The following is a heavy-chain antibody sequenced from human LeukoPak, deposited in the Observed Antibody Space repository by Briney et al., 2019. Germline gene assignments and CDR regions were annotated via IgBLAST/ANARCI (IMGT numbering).Heavy chain of an antibody. J-gene: IGHJ3*02. Sequence: ASVKVSCKASGYTFTSYDINWVRQATGQGLEWMGWMNPNSGNTGYAQKFQGRVTMTRNTSISTAYMELSSLRSEDTAVYYCARGRYDMDAFDIWGQGTMVTVSS. CDR1: GYTFTSYD. D-gene: IGHD3-9*01. V-gene: IGHV1-8*01. CDR2: MNPNSGNT. CDR3: ARGRYDMDAFDI.